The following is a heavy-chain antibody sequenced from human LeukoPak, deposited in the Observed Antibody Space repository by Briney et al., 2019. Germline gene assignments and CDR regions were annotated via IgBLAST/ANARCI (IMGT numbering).Heavy chain of an antibody. CDR3: AREGPSYDSSGYLMYFDY. J-gene: IGHJ4*02. CDR1: GGTFSSYA. D-gene: IGHD3-22*01. Sequence: SVKVSCKASGGTFSSYAISWVRQAPGQGLEWMGGIIPILGTANYAQKFQGRVTITADESTSTAYMELSSLRSEDTAVYYCAREGPSYDSSGYLMYFDYWGQGTLVTVSS. CDR2: IIPILGTA. V-gene: IGHV1-69*13.